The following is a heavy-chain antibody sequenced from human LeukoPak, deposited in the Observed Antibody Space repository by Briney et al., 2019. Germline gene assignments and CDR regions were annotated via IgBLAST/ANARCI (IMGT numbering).Heavy chain of an antibody. V-gene: IGHV1-2*06. CDR1: GYTFTRYY. J-gene: IGHJ5*02. D-gene: IGHD3-9*01. CDR2: INPNSGGT. Sequence: GAPVKVSCKASGYTFTRYYMHWVRQAPGQGLEWMGRINPNSGGTIYAQTFQARVTMTRDTSISTACMELSRLRSDDTAVYYCARTRHVLRYFAWSGLDPWGQGTLVTVSS. CDR3: ARTRHVLRYFAWSGLDP.